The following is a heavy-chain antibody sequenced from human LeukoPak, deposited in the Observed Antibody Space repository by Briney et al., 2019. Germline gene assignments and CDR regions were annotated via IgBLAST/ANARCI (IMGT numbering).Heavy chain of an antibody. J-gene: IGHJ5*02. V-gene: IGHV1-18*01. CDR2: ISAYNGNT. CDR1: GYTFTSYG. Sequence: ASVKVSCKASGYTFTSYGISWVRQAPGQGLEWMGWISAYNGNTNYAQKLQGRVTMTTDTSTSTAYMELRSLRSDDTAVYYCARSYCYDSSGPPCFDPWGQGTLVTVSS. CDR3: ARSYCYDSSGPPCFDP. D-gene: IGHD3-22*01.